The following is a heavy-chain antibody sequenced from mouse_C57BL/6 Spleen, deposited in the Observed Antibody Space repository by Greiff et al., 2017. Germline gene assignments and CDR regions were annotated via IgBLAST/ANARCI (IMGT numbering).Heavy chain of an antibody. J-gene: IGHJ3*01. D-gene: IGHD4-1*01. CDR3: ARKELGRFAY. CDR1: GYTFTSYW. CDR2: IHPNSGST. Sequence: QVQLQQPGAELVKPGASVKLSCKASGYTFTSYWMHWVKQRPGQGLEWIGMIHPNSGSTNYNEKFKSKATLTVDKSSSTSYMQLSSLTSEDAAVYYCARKELGRFAYWGQGTLVTVSA. V-gene: IGHV1-64*01.